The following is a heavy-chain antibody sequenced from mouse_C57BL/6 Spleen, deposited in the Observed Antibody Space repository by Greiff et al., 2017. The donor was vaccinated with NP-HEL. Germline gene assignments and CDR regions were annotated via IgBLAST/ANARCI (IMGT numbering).Heavy chain of an antibody. D-gene: IGHD1-1*01. Sequence: VQLQQSGAELVKPGASVKLSCTASGFNIKDYYMHWVKQRTEQGLEWIGRIDPEDGEPKYAPKFQGKATITADTSSNTAYLQLSSLTSEDTAVYYCARHYGSSAAWFAYWGQGTLVTVSA. CDR2: IDPEDGEP. V-gene: IGHV14-2*01. J-gene: IGHJ3*01. CDR1: GFNIKDYY. CDR3: ARHYGSSAAWFAY.